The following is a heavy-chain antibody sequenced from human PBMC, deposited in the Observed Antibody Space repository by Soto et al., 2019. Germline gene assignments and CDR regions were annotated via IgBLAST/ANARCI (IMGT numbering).Heavy chain of an antibody. Sequence: QVQLVQSGAEVRKPGSSVKVSCKASGGTFSSYPISWVRQAPGQGLEWMGGIIPIFGTTKYAQKFQGRVTIIADESTSTVYMELSSLRSEDTAVYYCARDLRRQLGGYYGMDVWGQGTTVTVSS. CDR1: GGTFSSYP. CDR3: ARDLRRQLGGYYGMDV. V-gene: IGHV1-69*01. CDR2: IIPIFGTT. J-gene: IGHJ6*02. D-gene: IGHD6-13*01.